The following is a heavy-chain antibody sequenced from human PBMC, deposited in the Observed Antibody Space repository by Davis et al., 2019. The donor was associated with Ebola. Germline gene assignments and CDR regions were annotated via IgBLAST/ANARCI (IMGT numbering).Heavy chain of an antibody. CDR2: IWYDGSNK. Sequence: GESLKISCAASGFTFSSYGMHWVRQAPGKGLGWVAVIWYDGSNKYYADSVKGRFTISRDNSKNTLYLQMNSLRAEDTAVYYCAKEMGMMYFDYWGQGTLVTVSS. CDR1: GFTFSSYG. J-gene: IGHJ4*02. CDR3: AKEMGMMYFDY. D-gene: IGHD3-16*01. V-gene: IGHV3-30*02.